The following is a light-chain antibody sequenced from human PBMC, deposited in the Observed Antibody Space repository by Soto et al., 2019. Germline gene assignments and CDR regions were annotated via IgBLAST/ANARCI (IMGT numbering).Light chain of an antibody. CDR1: QSVSSN. V-gene: IGKV3-15*01. CDR3: LQYNNWPPMA. J-gene: IGKJ1*01. CDR2: GAS. Sequence: EIVMTQSPATLSVSPGERATLSCRASQSVSSNLAWYQQKPGQAPRLLIYGASARATGIPARFSGSGSGTALPLTISSLQSEDFAVYYCLQYNNWPPMAFGQGTKVEIK.